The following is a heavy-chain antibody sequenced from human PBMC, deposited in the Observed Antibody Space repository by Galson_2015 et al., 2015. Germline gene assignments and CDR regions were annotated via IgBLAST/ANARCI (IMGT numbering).Heavy chain of an antibody. V-gene: IGHV3-69-1*01. J-gene: IGHJ4*02. Sequence: SLRLSCAASGFTFSTYTMNWVRQAPGKGLEWVSSISGSSMIYYADSVKGRFTISRDNAKNSLYLQMNSLRDEDTAVYYCARRNSGNSFDYWGRGTLDTVSS. D-gene: IGHD1-26*01. CDR2: ISGSSMI. CDR1: GFTFSTYT. CDR3: ARRNSGNSFDY.